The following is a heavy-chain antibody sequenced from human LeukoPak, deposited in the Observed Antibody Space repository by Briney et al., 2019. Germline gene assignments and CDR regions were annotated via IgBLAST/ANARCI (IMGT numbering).Heavy chain of an antibody. CDR3: AGYKSPTLGAHGMDV. CDR1: GGSISSYY. V-gene: IGHV4-59*08. CDR2: VFHSGTT. J-gene: IGHJ6*02. D-gene: IGHD1-26*01. Sequence: SETLSLTCTVSGGSISSYYWSWIRQPPGRGLEWIGYVFHSGTTKYNPSLTSRVTFSVDTSKNQFSLKLSSVTAADTAVYYCAGYKSPTLGAHGMDVWGQGTTVTVSS.